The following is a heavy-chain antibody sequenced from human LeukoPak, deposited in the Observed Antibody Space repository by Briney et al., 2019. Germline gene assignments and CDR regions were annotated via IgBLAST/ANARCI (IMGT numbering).Heavy chain of an antibody. CDR2: IYYSGST. CDR3: AREGSGMAQIGASDI. D-gene: IGHD3-10*01. Sequence: SETLSLTCTVTGGSISNYYWSWIRQPPGKGLEWIGYIYYSGSTNYNPSLKSRVTISVDTSKNQFSLKLSSVTAADTAVYYCAREGSGMAQIGASDIWGQGTMVTVSS. CDR1: GGSISNYY. V-gene: IGHV4-59*01. J-gene: IGHJ3*02.